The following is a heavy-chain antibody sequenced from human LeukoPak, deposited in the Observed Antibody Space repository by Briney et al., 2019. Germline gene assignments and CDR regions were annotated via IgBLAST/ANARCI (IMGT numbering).Heavy chain of an antibody. CDR2: ISGSGGST. CDR1: GFTFSSYA. V-gene: IGHV3-23*01. J-gene: IGHJ3*02. CDR3: AAPGYDYYDSSGHLGRGAFDI. Sequence: GGSLRLSCAASGFTFSSYAMSWVRQAPGKGLEWVSAISGSGGSTYYADSVKGRFTISRDNSKNTLYLQMNSLRAEDTAVYYCAAPGYDYYDSSGHLGRGAFDIRGQGTMVTVSS. D-gene: IGHD3-22*01.